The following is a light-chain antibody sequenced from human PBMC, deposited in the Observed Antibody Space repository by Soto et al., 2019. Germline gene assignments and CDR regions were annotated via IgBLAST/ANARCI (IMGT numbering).Light chain of an antibody. J-gene: IGKJ1*01. V-gene: IGKV3-11*01. CDR2: DVS. Sequence: EIVLTQSPATIALSPCERGALSCRASESVTNYLAWYQQKPGQAPRLLVYDVSNRATGIPARFSGGGSGTDFTLTISNLEPEDFAVYYCQQRSDWPWTFGQGTKVDIK. CDR3: QQRSDWPWT. CDR1: ESVTNY.